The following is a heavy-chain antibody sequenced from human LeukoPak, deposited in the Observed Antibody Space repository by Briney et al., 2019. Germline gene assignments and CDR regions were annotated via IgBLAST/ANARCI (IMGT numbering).Heavy chain of an antibody. Sequence: GGSLRLSCAASGFTVSSTYMSWVRQAPGKGLEWVSVFYSGGQTYYADSVKGRFTISRHNSKNTLYLQMNSLRTEDTAVYYCASDGDGYSYEYYFDYWGQGTLVTVSS. CDR3: ASDGDGYSYEYYFDY. J-gene: IGHJ4*02. V-gene: IGHV3-53*04. CDR1: GFTVSSTY. D-gene: IGHD5-24*01. CDR2: FYSGGQT.